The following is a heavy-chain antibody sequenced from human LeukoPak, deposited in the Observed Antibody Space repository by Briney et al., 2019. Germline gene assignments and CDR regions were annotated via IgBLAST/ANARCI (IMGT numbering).Heavy chain of an antibody. CDR3: ARGGTQWLVAASLPAFDY. CDR2: IWYDGSNK. Sequence: GRSLRLSCAASGFTFSSYGMHWVRQAPGKGLEWVAVIWYDGSNKYYADSVKGRFTISRDNSKNTLYLQMNSLRAEDTAVYYCARGGTQWLVAASLPAFDYWGQGTLVTVSS. J-gene: IGHJ4*02. V-gene: IGHV3-33*01. D-gene: IGHD6-19*01. CDR1: GFTFSSYG.